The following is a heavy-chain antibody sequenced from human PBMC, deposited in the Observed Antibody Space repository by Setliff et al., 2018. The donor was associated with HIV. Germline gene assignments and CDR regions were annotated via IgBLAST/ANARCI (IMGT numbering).Heavy chain of an antibody. CDR1: GGSISNYY. D-gene: IGHD3-10*01. J-gene: IGHJ4*02. V-gene: IGHV4-59*08. Sequence: PSETRSLTCTVSGGSISNYYWSWIRQPPGKGLEWIGYIYHIGSPDFPSGNTVYNPSFRSRVTLSLYTSKNQFSLKLTSVTAADAAVYYCTGDYNSGSNRFDSWGQVTPVTVSS. CDR2: IYHIGSPDFPSGNT. CDR3: TGDYNSGSNRFDS.